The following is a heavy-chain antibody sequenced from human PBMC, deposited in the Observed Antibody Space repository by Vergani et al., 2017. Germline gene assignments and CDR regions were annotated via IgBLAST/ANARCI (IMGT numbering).Heavy chain of an antibody. CDR1: GGPISPYY. CDR2: IYTSEST. CDR3: AREYSSSVGFLAY. V-gene: IGHV4-4*07. Sequence: QVQLQESGPGLVKPSETLSLTCLVSGGPISPYYWRWIRQPAGKGLEWIGRIYTSESTNYNPSLKSRVTMSVDTSKNQFSLKLCSVTAADTAVYYCAREYSSSVGFLAYWGQGTLVTVSS. D-gene: IGHD6-6*01. J-gene: IGHJ4*02.